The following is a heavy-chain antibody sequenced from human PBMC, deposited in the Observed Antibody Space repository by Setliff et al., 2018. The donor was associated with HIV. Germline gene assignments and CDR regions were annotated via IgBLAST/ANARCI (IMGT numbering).Heavy chain of an antibody. CDR2: IYTSGST. CDR3: ARETYDYVWGTYRYRPRHFDY. Sequence: SETLSLTCTVSGGSISSGTSYWSWIRQPAGKGLEWIGRIYTSGSTNYNPSLKSRVGISVDTSKNRFSLKLSPVTAADTAVDYCARETYDYVWGTYRYRPRHFDYWGQGTLVTV. CDR1: GGSISSGTSY. D-gene: IGHD3-16*02. J-gene: IGHJ4*02. V-gene: IGHV4-61*02.